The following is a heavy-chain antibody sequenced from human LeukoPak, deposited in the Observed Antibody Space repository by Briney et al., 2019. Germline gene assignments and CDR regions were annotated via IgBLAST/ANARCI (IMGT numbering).Heavy chain of an antibody. CDR3: TRDSRWLQLYIRGAFFDL. J-gene: IGHJ4*02. Sequence: GRSLRLSCAASGFRFDEYGIHWVRQGPGKGLEWVSGISWNNGSIGYADSVKGRFTISRDNAKNYLYLQMASLRPEDTALYYCTRDSRWLQLYIRGAFFDLWGQGTLVTVSS. D-gene: IGHD5-24*01. CDR2: ISWNNGSI. V-gene: IGHV3-9*01. CDR1: GFRFDEYG.